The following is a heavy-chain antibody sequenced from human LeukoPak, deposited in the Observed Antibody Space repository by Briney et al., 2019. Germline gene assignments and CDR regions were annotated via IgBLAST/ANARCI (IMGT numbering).Heavy chain of an antibody. V-gene: IGHV3-21*01. CDR2: ISSSSSYI. CDR3: ARDAFKTTVASHFDC. Sequence: GGSLRLSCAASGFTFSSYSMNWVRQAPGKGLEWVSSISSSSSYIYYADSVKGRFTISRDNAKNSLYLQMNSLRAEDTAVYYCARDAFKTTVASHFDCWGQGAPVTVSS. CDR1: GFTFSSYS. J-gene: IGHJ4*02. D-gene: IGHD4-17*01.